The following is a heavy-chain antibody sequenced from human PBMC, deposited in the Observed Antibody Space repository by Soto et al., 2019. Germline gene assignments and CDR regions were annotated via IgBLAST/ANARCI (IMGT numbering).Heavy chain of an antibody. D-gene: IGHD3-10*01. J-gene: IGHJ6*02. CDR3: ARVLGALLGVPRNYYYYGMDV. V-gene: IGHV4-30-4*01. CDR2: IYYSGST. Sequence: SETLSLTCIVSGGSFSSGDYYWSWIRQPPGKGLEWIGYIYYSGSTHYNAPLKSRVTISGDTSKNQFSLRLTSVTAADTAVYYCARVLGALLGVPRNYYYYGMDVWGQGTTVTVSS. CDR1: GGSFSSGDYY.